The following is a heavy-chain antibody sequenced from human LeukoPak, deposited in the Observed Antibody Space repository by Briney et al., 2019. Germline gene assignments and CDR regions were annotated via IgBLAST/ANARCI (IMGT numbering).Heavy chain of an antibody. CDR2: IYYSGST. CDR1: GGSISSSSYY. V-gene: IGHV4-39*01. D-gene: IGHD5-12*01. CDR3: ARGSGYGDTPFDY. J-gene: IGHJ4*02. Sequence: SETLSLTCTVSGGSISSSSYYWGWIRQPPGKGLEWIGSIYYSGSTYYNPSLKSRVTISVDTSKNQFSLKLSSVTAADTAVYYCARGSGYGDTPFDYWGQGTLVTVSS.